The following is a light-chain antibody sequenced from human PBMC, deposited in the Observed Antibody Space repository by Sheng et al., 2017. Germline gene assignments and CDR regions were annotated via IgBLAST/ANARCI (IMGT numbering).Light chain of an antibody. CDR2: ATS. Sequence: EIVLTQSPGTLSLSPGDRATLSCRASQTVSSSFLAWYQQKPGQTPRLLIYATSTRATGVPARFSGSGSGTDFTLTINSLQPEDFATYYCQQSYNSPRTFGQGPRWKSN. J-gene: IGKJ1*01. CDR3: QQSYNSPRT. CDR1: QTVSSSF. V-gene: IGKV3D-7*01.